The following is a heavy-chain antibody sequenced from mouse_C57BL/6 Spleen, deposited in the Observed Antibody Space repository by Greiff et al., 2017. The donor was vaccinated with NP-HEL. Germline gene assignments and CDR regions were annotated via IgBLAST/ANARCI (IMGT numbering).Heavy chain of an antibody. CDR2: ISDGGSYT. CDR3: ARERIYDGYKAMDY. J-gene: IGHJ4*01. D-gene: IGHD2-3*01. V-gene: IGHV5-4*01. Sequence: DVHLVESGGGLVKPGGSLKLSCAASGFTFSSYAMSWVRQTPEKRLEWVATISDGGSYTYYPDNVKGRFTISRDNAKNNLYLQMSHLKSEDTAMYYCARERIYDGYKAMDYWGQGTSVTVSS. CDR1: GFTFSSYA.